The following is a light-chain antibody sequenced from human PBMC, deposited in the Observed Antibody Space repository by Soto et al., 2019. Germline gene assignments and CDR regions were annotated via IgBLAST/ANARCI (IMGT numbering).Light chain of an antibody. CDR3: QQFGHWPS. CDR1: QSVSSH. Sequence: EIRMTQSPAILSVSPGESATLSCRASQSVSSHVVWYQQKPGQAPRLLISDSSTTGFPARFSGSGSGTEFTLTISSLQSDDSAIYYCQQFGHWPSFGLGTKLEI. J-gene: IGKJ1*01. V-gene: IGKV3-15*01. CDR2: DSS.